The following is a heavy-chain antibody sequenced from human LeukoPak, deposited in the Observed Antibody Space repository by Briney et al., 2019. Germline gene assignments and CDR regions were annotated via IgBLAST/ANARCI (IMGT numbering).Heavy chain of an antibody. CDR1: GYTFSSYG. D-gene: IGHD3-9*01. J-gene: IGHJ4*02. V-gene: IGHV1-18*01. CDR3: ATGLGYYDILTG. CDR2: ISVINNANT. Sequence: ASVKVSCKASGYTFSSYGINWVRQAPGQGLEWMGWISVINNANTRYAQNFQGRLTMTTDTSTTTAYMELSSLRSEDTAVYYCATGLGYYDILTGWGQGTLVTVSS.